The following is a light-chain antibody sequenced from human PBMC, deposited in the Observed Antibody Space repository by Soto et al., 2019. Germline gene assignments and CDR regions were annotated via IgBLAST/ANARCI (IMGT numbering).Light chain of an antibody. V-gene: IGKV3-11*01. Sequence: SLTKKERSPLSCRASQSVSSYLAWYQQKPGQAPRLLIYDASNRATGIPARFSGSGSGTDFTLSVSSLEPEDFAVYYCQQRSNLITIGQGTRLEI. CDR2: DAS. J-gene: IGKJ5*01. CDR1: QSVSSY. CDR3: QQRSNLIT.